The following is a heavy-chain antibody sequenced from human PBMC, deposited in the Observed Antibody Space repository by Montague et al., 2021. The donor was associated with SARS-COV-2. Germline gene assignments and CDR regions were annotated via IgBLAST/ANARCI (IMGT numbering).Heavy chain of an antibody. V-gene: IGHV3-53*01. D-gene: IGHD5-18*01. CDR2: IYSGGST. Sequence: SLRLSCAASGFTVSSNYMSWVRQAPGKGLEWVSVIYSGGSTYYADSVKGRFTISRDNSKNTLYLQMNSLRAEDTAVYYCARGAAMVTILYYYYGMDVWGQGPTVTVSS. CDR3: ARGAAMVTILYYYYGMDV. J-gene: IGHJ6*02. CDR1: GFTVSSNY.